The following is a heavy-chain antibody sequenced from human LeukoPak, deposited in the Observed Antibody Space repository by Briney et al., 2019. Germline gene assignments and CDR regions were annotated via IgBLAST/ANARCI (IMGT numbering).Heavy chain of an antibody. CDR3: AKDLGQYYDSSGYYLGYGMDV. CDR1: GFTFGDYS. J-gene: IGHJ6*02. D-gene: IGHD3-22*01. Sequence: PGGSLRLSCAASGFTFGDYSMNWVRQAPGKGLEWVAVISYDGSNKYYADSVKGRFTISRDNSKNTLYLQMNSLRAEDTAVYYCAKDLGQYYDSSGYYLGYGMDVWGQGTTVTVSS. V-gene: IGHV3-30*18. CDR2: ISYDGSNK.